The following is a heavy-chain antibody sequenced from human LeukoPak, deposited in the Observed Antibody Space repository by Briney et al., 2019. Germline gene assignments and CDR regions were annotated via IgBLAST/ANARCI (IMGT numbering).Heavy chain of an antibody. D-gene: IGHD3-3*01. CDR2: ISSSSSYI. V-gene: IGHV3-21*01. CDR3: AREGGHYDFWSGYYPYNWFDP. J-gene: IGHJ5*02. Sequence: GGSLRLSCAASGFTFSSYSMNWVRQAPGKGLEWVSSISSSSSYIYYADSVKGRFTISRDNAKNSLYLQMNSLGAEDTAVYYCAREGGHYDFWSGYYPYNWFDPWGQGTLVTVSS. CDR1: GFTFSSYS.